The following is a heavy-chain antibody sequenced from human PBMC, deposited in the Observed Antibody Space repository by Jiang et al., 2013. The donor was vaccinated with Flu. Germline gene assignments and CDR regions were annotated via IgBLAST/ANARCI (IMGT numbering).Heavy chain of an antibody. CDR2: IIPILGIA. Sequence: GAEVKKPGSSVKVSCKASGGTFSSYTISWVRQAPGQGLEWMGRIIPILGIANYAQKFQGRVTITADKSTSTAYMELSSLRSEDTAVYYCASDEKRWLQLTPVYWGQGTLVTVSS. CDR1: GGTFSSYT. J-gene: IGHJ4*02. V-gene: IGHV1-69*02. CDR3: ASDEKRWLQLTPVY. D-gene: IGHD5-24*01.